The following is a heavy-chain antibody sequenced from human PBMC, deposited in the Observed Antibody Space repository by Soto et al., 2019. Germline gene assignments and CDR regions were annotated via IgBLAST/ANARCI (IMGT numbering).Heavy chain of an antibody. CDR2: INSDGSST. J-gene: IGHJ4*02. CDR1: GFTFRSYW. V-gene: IGHV3-74*01. CDR3: ASGGSSLNFDS. D-gene: IGHD6-6*01. Sequence: GGSLRLPSAASGFTFRSYWMQWVRQAQGKGLVWVSWINSDGSSTSYAASVKGRFTISRDNAKNTLYLQMNSLRAEDTAVYYCASGGSSLNFDSWGQGTLVTVSS.